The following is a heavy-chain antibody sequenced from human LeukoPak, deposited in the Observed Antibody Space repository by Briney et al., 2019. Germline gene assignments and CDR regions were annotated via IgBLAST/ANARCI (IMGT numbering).Heavy chain of an antibody. Sequence: PSETLSLTCTVSGGSISSGSYYWSWIRQPAGKGLEWIGRIYTSGSTNYNPSLKSRVTISVDTSKNQFSLKLSSVTAADTAVYYCARAGKDGRDYWGQGTLVTASS. V-gene: IGHV4-61*02. CDR3: ARAGKDGRDY. CDR1: GGSISSGSYY. J-gene: IGHJ4*02. CDR2: IYTSGST.